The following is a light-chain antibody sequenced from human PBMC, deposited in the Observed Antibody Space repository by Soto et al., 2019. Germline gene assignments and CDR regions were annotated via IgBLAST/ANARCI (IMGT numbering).Light chain of an antibody. Sequence: EIVLTQSPATLSLSPGERATLSCRASQSVSSYLAWYQQKPGQAPRLLIYDASNRTAGIRARFSGSGSGTAYTLTISSLETEDFAVYYCQQRSNWPTFGQGTKVELK. CDR3: QQRSNWPT. V-gene: IGKV3-11*01. J-gene: IGKJ1*01. CDR2: DAS. CDR1: QSVSSY.